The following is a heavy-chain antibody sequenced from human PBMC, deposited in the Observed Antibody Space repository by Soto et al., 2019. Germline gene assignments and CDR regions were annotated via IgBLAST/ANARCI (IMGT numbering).Heavy chain of an antibody. CDR1: GFTFDDYA. J-gene: IGHJ4*02. D-gene: IGHD1-26*01. CDR3: AKGGSSSKFTFDY. Sequence: PGGSLRLSCAASGFTFDDYAMHWVRQAPGKGLEWVSGISWNSGSIGYADSVKGRFTISRDNAKNSLYLQMNSLRAEDTALYYCAKGGSSSKFTFDYWGQGTLVTVSS. V-gene: IGHV3-9*01. CDR2: ISWNSGSI.